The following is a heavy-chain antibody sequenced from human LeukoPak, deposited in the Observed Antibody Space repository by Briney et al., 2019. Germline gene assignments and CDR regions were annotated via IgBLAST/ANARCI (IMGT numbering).Heavy chain of an antibody. J-gene: IGHJ4*02. CDR2: IDPRAGST. V-gene: IGHV1-46*01. Sequence: ASVTVSCKAFGYALTSYYIHWVRQAPGQGLEWMGIIDPRAGSTIYAQNFQGGITLAADTSTNTVYMELRSLTSEDTAIYFCARKFYFDYWGQGSLVTVSS. CDR3: ARKFYFDY. CDR1: GYALTSYY.